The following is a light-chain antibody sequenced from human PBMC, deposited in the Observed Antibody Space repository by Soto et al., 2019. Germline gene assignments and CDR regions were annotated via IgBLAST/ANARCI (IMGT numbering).Light chain of an antibody. CDR1: QSVSSSY. Sequence: EIVLTQSPGTLSLXAWERATXSXSSSQSVSSSYLAWYQQKPGQAPRLLIYGASSRATGIPDRFSGSGSGTDFTLTISRLEPEDFAVYYCQQYNNWPRTFGQGTKVDIK. V-gene: IGKV3-20*01. CDR3: QQYNNWPRT. CDR2: GAS. J-gene: IGKJ1*01.